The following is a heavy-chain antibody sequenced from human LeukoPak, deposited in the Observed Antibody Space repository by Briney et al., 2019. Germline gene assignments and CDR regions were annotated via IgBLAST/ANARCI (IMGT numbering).Heavy chain of an antibody. Sequence: PSGTLSLTCAVSGGSISSSNWWSWVRQPPGKGLEWIGEIYHSGSTNYNPSLKSRVTISVDKSKNQFSLNLSSVTAADTAVYYCGRWFGESKGWFDPWGQGTLVTVSS. J-gene: IGHJ5*02. CDR2: IYHSGST. CDR3: GRWFGESKGWFDP. V-gene: IGHV4-4*02. D-gene: IGHD3-10*01. CDR1: GGSISSSNW.